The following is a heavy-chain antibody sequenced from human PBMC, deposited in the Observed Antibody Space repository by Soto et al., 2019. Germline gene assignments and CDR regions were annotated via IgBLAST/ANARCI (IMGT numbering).Heavy chain of an antibody. CDR1: GFSFSSYS. CDR3: ARDRAGEYYYHYGMDV. D-gene: IGHD4-17*01. V-gene: IGHV3-21*01. Sequence: LRLSCAAAGFSFSSYSMNWVRQAPGKGLAWVSSISSRGGYTYYADSVKGRFTISRDNAKNSLYLQMNSLRAEDTAVYYCARDRAGEYYYHYGMDVCRQRPTVTASS. CDR2: ISSRGGYT. J-gene: IGHJ6*02.